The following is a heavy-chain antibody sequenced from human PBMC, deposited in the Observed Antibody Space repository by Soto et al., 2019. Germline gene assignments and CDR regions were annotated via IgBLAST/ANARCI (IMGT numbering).Heavy chain of an antibody. V-gene: IGHV4-30-4*01. CDR3: ARGLGIPSSEYFQH. Sequence: SETLSLTCTVSGGSISSGDYYWSWIRQPPGKGLEWIGYIYYSGSTYYSPSLKSRVTISVDTSKNQFSLKLSSVTAADTAVYYCARGLGIPSSEYFQHWGQGTLVTVSS. D-gene: IGHD6-6*01. J-gene: IGHJ1*01. CDR2: IYYSGST. CDR1: GGSISSGDYY.